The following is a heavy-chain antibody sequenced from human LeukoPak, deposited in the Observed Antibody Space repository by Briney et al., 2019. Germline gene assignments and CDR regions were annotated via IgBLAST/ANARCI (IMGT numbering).Heavy chain of an antibody. V-gene: IGHV4-38-2*01. CDR1: GSSISSGYY. J-gene: IGHJ3*02. Sequence: SETLSLTCAVSGSSISSGYYWGWIRQPPGKGLEWIGSIYHSGSTYYNPSLRSRVTISVDTSKNQFSLKLSSVTAADTAVYYCARNNTRTVSRGSSRRRAYAFHMWGQGTMLTVFS. D-gene: IGHD6-13*01. CDR3: ARNNTRTVSRGSSRRRAYAFHM. CDR2: IYHSGST.